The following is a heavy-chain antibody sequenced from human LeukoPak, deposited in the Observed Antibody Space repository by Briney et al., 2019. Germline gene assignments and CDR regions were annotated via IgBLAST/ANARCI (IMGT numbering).Heavy chain of an antibody. J-gene: IGHJ3*01. Sequence: ASVKVSCKASGYIFIAYYIHWVRQAPGQGLEWMGCINPNSGSANYAQTFQGRVTMTRDTSISTAYMELSSLRSDDTAVYFCARDPDGFDVWGQGTMVTVSS. V-gene: IGHV1-2*02. CDR2: INPNSGSA. CDR3: ARDPDGFDV. CDR1: GYIFIAYY.